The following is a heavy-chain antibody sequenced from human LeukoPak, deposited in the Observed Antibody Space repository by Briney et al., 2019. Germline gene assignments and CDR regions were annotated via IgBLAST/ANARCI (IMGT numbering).Heavy chain of an antibody. D-gene: IGHD5-12*01. Sequence: SVTVSCKPSGGSFSSYAIILLRQAPAQGLEWMGGIIPIFGTANPAQKFQGRVTITADESQSTAYMELSSLRSAATAVYYCARDSGAGIVATDSDYWGQGTLVTVSS. J-gene: IGHJ4*02. CDR1: GGSFSSYA. CDR3: ARDSGAGIVATDSDY. V-gene: IGHV1-69*13. CDR2: IIPIFGTA.